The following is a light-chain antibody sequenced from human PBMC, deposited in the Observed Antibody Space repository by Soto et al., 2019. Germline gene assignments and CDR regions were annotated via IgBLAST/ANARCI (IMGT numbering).Light chain of an antibody. CDR1: SGDIGSYTY. CDR3: SSYTSSNTLI. Sequence: QSALTQPASVSGSPGQSITISCTGTSGDIGSYTYVSWYQQYPGKAPKLLISEVTNRPSGVSNRFSGSKSGNTASLTISGLQAEDEADYYCSSYTSSNTLIFGGGTKLTVL. J-gene: IGLJ2*01. V-gene: IGLV2-14*01. CDR2: EVT.